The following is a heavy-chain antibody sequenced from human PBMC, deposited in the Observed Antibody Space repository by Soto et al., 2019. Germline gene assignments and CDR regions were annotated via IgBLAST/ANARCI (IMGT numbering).Heavy chain of an antibody. J-gene: IGHJ4*02. CDR2: IYHTGST. D-gene: IGHD5-18*01. Sequence: PSETLSLTCTVSGYSISRGYYWGWIRQPPGKGLEWIGSIYHTGSTYYNPSLKSRAILSFDTSKNQFSLKLSSVTAADTAVYYCASRGYSYGDFDYWGQGTLVTVSS. CDR1: GYSISRGYY. V-gene: IGHV4-38-2*02. CDR3: ASRGYSYGDFDY.